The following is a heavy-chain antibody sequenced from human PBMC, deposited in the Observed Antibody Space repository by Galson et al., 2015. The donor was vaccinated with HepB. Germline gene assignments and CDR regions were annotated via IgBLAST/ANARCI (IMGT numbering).Heavy chain of an antibody. Sequence: SLRLSCAASGFTFSSYVMHWVRQAPGKGLVWVSRINSDGSSTSYADSVKGRVTISRDNAKNTLFLQMNSLRAEDTAVYYCHTTTVTTGYYAMDVWGQGTTVTVSS. J-gene: IGHJ6*02. V-gene: IGHV3-74*01. CDR3: HTTTVTTGYYAMDV. CDR1: GFTFSSYV. D-gene: IGHD4-17*01. CDR2: INSDGSST.